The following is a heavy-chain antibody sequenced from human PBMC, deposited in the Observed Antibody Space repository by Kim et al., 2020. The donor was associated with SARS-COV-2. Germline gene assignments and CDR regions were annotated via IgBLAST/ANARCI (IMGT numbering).Heavy chain of an antibody. CDR3: VKQGCSSISCHTLDV. CDR2: INPATFEI. Sequence: GESLKIFCQASGYMFSYNWIGWVRQMPGKGLECMGIINPATFEIRYSPSFQGQVTISIDTSMSTAYLQWSSLQASDSAMYYCVKQGCSSISCHTLDVWGQGTSVTVS. CDR1: GYMFSYNW. J-gene: IGHJ6*02. D-gene: IGHD2-2*01. V-gene: IGHV5-51*01.